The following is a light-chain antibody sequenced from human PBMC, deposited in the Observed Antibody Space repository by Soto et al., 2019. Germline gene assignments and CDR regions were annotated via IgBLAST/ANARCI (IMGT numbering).Light chain of an antibody. CDR2: DTS. CDR3: QQYKNWPHFT. V-gene: IGKV3-15*01. Sequence: EIVMTQSPATLSVSPGERVTLSCRASQSVSRFLAWYQQRPGQAPRLLIYDTSTRATGVPARFSGSGSGTEFSLTISSLQSEDFAVYYCQQYKNWPHFTFGPGTTVDIK. J-gene: IGKJ3*01. CDR1: QSVSRF.